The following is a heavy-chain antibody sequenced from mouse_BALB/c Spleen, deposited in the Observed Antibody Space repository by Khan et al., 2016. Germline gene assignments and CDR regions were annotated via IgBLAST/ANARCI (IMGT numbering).Heavy chain of an antibody. CDR3: AREGLRRGFAY. V-gene: IGHV5-4*02. CDR2: ISDGGSYT. Sequence: EVELVESGGGLVKPGGSLKLSCAASGFTFSDYSMYWVRQTPEKRLEWVATISDGGSYTYYPDSVKGRFTISRDNAKNNLYLQMSSLKSEDTAMYYCAREGLRRGFAYWGQGTLVTVSA. D-gene: IGHD2-4*01. J-gene: IGHJ3*01. CDR1: GFTFSDYS.